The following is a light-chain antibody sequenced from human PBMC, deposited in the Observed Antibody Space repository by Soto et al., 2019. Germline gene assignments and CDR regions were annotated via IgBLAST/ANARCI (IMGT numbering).Light chain of an antibody. J-gene: IGKJ1*01. CDR3: HQYYTTPWT. V-gene: IGKV4-1*01. CDR2: WAS. Sequence: DIVMTQSPDSLAVSLGERATINCKSSQSDLYSSNNKNYLAWYKQRPGQPPKLLIYWASTRESGVPDRFSGSVSGTDFALTISILQAEDVVVYHCHQYYTTPWTFGQGTTVEIK. CDR1: QSDLYSSNNKNY.